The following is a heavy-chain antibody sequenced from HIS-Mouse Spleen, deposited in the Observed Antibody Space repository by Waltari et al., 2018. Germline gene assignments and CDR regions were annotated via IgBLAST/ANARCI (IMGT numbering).Heavy chain of an antibody. D-gene: IGHD6-13*01. Sequence: QVQLVESGGGVVQPGRSLRLSLSSLGSTFITSGMHWVRQAPGKGLEWVAVISYDGSNKYYADSVKGRFTISRDNSKNTLYLQMNSLRAEDTAVYYCAKEYSSSHNWFDPWGQGTLVTVSS. V-gene: IGHV3-30*18. CDR1: GSTFITSG. CDR3: AKEYSSSHNWFDP. J-gene: IGHJ5*02. CDR2: ISYDGSNK.